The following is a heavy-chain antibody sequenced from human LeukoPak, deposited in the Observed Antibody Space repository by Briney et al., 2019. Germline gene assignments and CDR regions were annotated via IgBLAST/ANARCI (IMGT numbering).Heavy chain of an antibody. CDR1: GFTFSSYA. CDR2: ISGSGGST. V-gene: IGHV3-23*01. J-gene: IGHJ3*02. D-gene: IGHD1-1*01. CDR3: AKELIILPTGTVAFDI. Sequence: GGSLRLSCAASGFTFSSYAMSWVRQAPGKGLEWVSAISGSGGSTYYADSVKGRFTISRDNSKNTLYLQMNSLRAEDTAVYYCAKELIILPTGTVAFDIWGQGTMVPVSS.